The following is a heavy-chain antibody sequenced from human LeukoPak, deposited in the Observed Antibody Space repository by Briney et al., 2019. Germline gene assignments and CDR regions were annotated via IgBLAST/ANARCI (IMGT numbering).Heavy chain of an antibody. Sequence: ASVKVSCKASGYTFTSYGISWVRQAPGQGLEWMGWISAYNGNTNYAQKLQGRVTMTTDTSTSTAYMELRSLRSDDTAVYYCARGRARRITMVRGTLFDYWGQGTLITVSS. J-gene: IGHJ4*02. CDR3: ARGRARRITMVRGTLFDY. CDR1: GYTFTSYG. D-gene: IGHD3-10*01. V-gene: IGHV1-18*01. CDR2: ISAYNGNT.